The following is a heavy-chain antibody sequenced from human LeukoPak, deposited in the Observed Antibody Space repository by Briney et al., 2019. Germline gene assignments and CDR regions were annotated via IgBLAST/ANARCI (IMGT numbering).Heavy chain of an antibody. CDR2: IYYSGST. J-gene: IGHJ4*02. Sequence: SETLSLTCTVSGGSISSSSYYWGWIRQPPGKGLEWIGSIYYSGSTYYNPSLKSRVTISVDTSKNQFSLKLSSVTAADTAVYYCASGVHCSSTSCSFDYWGQGTLVTVSS. CDR1: GGSISSSSYY. V-gene: IGHV4-39*07. D-gene: IGHD2-2*01. CDR3: ASGVHCSSTSCSFDY.